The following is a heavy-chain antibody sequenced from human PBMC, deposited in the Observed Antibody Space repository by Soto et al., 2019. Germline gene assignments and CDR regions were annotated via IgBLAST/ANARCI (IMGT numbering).Heavy chain of an antibody. CDR2: ISYDGSNK. Sequence: QVQLVESGGGVVQPGRSLRLSCAASGFTFSSYGMHWVRQAPGKGMEWVAVISYDGSNKYYADSVKGRFTISRDNSKNTLYLQMNSLRAEDTAVYYCAKTVRFLEWLGSNWFDPWGPGTLVTVSS. D-gene: IGHD3-3*01. CDR3: AKTVRFLEWLGSNWFDP. V-gene: IGHV3-30*18. CDR1: GFTFSSYG. J-gene: IGHJ5*02.